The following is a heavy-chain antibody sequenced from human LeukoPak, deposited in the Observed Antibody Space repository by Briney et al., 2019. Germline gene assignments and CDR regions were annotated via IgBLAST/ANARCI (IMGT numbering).Heavy chain of an antibody. CDR1: GFTFDDYG. J-gene: IGHJ4*02. CDR3: GRDYGPTDY. D-gene: IGHD4-17*01. Sequence: GSLRLSCAASGFTFDDYGMNWVPQVPGKGLEWVSGINWNGGSTGYADSVKGRFTISRDNAKNSLYLQMNSLRAEDTALYYCGRDYGPTDYWGQGPLVTVSS. V-gene: IGHV3-20*04. CDR2: INWNGGST.